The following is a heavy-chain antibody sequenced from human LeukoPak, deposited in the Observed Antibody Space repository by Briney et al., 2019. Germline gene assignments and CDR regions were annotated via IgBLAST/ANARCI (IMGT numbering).Heavy chain of an antibody. CDR2: ISGSSSYI. J-gene: IGHJ3*02. Sequence: GGPLRLSFAASGFTLSSNGMHWAGKPPGKGREGVPPISGSSSYIYYADSVKGRFTISRDNAKNSLYLQMNSLRAEDTAVYYCARDRITIFGVAPDAFDIWGQGTMVTVSS. CDR3: ARDRITIFGVAPDAFDI. V-gene: IGHV3-21*01. D-gene: IGHD3-3*01. CDR1: GFTLSSNG.